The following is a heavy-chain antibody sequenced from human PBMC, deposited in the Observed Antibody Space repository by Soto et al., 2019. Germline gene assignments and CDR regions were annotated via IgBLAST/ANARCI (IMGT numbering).Heavy chain of an antibody. V-gene: IGHV4-59*11. CDR1: GGSISSHY. J-gene: IGHJ5*02. CDR3: ARGSGLRHYRPGINWFDP. D-gene: IGHD3-3*01. Sequence: ETLSLTCTVSGGSISSHYWSWIRQPPGRGLEWIGHIYYSGSSDYNPSLKSRLTISVDTSKNQFSLRLRSVTAADTAVYYCARGSGLRHYRPGINWFDPWGQGTLVTVYS. CDR2: IYYSGSS.